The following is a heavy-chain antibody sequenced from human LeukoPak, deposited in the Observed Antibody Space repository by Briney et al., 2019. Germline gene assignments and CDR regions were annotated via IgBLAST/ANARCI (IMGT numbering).Heavy chain of an antibody. V-gene: IGHV4-34*01. Sequence: SETLSLTCAVYGGSFSGHYWSWIRQPPGKGLEWIGEINHSGSTNYNPSLKSRVTISVDTSKNQFSLKLSSVTAADTAVYYCARGRYYYGSGSSPRFDYWGRGTLVTVSS. CDR2: INHSGST. CDR1: GGSFSGHY. CDR3: ARGRYYYGSGSSPRFDY. D-gene: IGHD3-10*01. J-gene: IGHJ4*02.